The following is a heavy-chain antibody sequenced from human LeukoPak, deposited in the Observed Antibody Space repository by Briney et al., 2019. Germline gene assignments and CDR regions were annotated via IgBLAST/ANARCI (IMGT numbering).Heavy chain of an antibody. J-gene: IGHJ3*02. Sequence: KPSQTLSLTCTVSGGSINSGAYYWSWIRQHPGKGLEWIGHIYYSGSTYYNPSLKSRVTLSIDTSKNQFSLKLSSVTAADTAMYYCARRGVNYAFDIWGQGTMVTVSS. CDR1: GGSINSGAYY. CDR3: ARRGVNYAFDI. V-gene: IGHV4-31*03. CDR2: IYYSGST. D-gene: IGHD2-8*01.